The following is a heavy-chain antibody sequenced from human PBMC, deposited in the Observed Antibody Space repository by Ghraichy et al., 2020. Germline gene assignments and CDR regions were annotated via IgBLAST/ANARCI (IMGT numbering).Heavy chain of an antibody. CDR2: IYSSGST. CDR3: AKDLGVSTEN. Sequence: LSLTCAASGFTVSRNYMSWVRQAPGKGLEWVSVIYSSGSTYYADSVKGRITMSRDNSKNTVYLQLNSLRTEDTAVYYCAKDLGVSTENWGQGILVTVSS. D-gene: IGHD2-8*01. V-gene: IGHV3-53*01. CDR1: GFTVSRNY. J-gene: IGHJ4*02.